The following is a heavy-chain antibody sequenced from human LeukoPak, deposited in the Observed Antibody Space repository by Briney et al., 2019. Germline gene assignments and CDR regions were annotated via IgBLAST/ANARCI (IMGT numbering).Heavy chain of an antibody. CDR2: IIVGNGNT. V-gene: IGHV1-3*01. CDR3: ARDGATEGYYYFDY. CDR1: GYTFSSYA. J-gene: IGHJ4*02. Sequence: GASVKVSCKASGYTFSSYAMHWVRQAPGQRPEWMGWIIVGNGNTKYSQKSQGRVTITRDTSASTTYMALSSLTSEDTALYYCARDGATEGYYYFDYWGQGTLVTVSS. D-gene: IGHD2-15*01.